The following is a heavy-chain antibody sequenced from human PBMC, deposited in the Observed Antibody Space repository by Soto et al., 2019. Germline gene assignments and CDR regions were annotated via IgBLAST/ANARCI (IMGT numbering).Heavy chain of an antibody. CDR3: ARRPYYDSSGYYRAAFDI. J-gene: IGHJ3*02. Sequence: SETLSLTCTVSGGSISSYYWSWIRQPPGKGLEWIGYIYYSGSTNYNPSLKSRVTISVDTSKNQFSLKLSSVTAADTAVYYCARRPYYDSSGYYRAAFDIWGQGTMVTVS. CDR2: IYYSGST. CDR1: GGSISSYY. D-gene: IGHD3-22*01. V-gene: IGHV4-59*08.